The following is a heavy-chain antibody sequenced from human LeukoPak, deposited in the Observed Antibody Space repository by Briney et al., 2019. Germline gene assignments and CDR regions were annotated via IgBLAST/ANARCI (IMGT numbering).Heavy chain of an antibody. CDR2: ISSSSGYI. Sequence: GGSLRLSCAASGFTFSSYSMNWVRQPPGKGLEWVSSISSSSGYIYYADSVKGRFTISRDNAKNSLYLQMNSLRAEDTAVYYCAGQNDMGYYYYYLDVWGKGTTVTVYS. D-gene: IGHD1-1*01. V-gene: IGHV3-21*01. J-gene: IGHJ6*03. CDR1: GFTFSSYS. CDR3: AGQNDMGYYYYYLDV.